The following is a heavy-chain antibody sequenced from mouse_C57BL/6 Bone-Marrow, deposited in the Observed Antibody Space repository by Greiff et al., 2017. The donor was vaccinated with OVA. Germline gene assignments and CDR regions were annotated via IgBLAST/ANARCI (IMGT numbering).Heavy chain of an antibody. CDR2: IAPSDSYT. J-gene: IGHJ2*01. V-gene: IGHV1-69*01. CDR3: ARQGTGKDY. CDR1: GYTFTSYW. D-gene: IGHD4-1*01. Sequence: QVQLQQPGAELVMPGASVKLSCKASGYTFTSYWLPWVKQRPGQGLEWIGEIAPSDSYTNYNQKFKGKSTFTVDKSSSTAYMQLSSLTSEDSAVYYCARQGTGKDYWGQGTTLTVSS.